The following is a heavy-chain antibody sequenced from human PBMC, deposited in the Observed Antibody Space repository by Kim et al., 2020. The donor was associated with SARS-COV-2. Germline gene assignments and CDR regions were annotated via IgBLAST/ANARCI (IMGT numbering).Heavy chain of an antibody. D-gene: IGHD6-19*01. J-gene: IGHJ4*03. CDR3: TRDRIGSGLYYFDY. Sequence: AVSVRSRITINPDTSKNQFSLQLNSVTPEDTAIYYCTRDRIGSGLYYFDYWGHGTLVTVSS. V-gene: IGHV6-1*01.